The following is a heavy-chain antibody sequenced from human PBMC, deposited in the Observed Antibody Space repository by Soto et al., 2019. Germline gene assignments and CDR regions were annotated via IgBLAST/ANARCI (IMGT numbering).Heavy chain of an antibody. J-gene: IGHJ4*02. CDR3: ARDPWAADY. Sequence: GGSLRLPCAASGFTVSTKYMSWDRQAPGKGLEWVSVIYSGGSTFYADSVRGRFTISRDNSKNTVNLQMNGLRAEDTAVYYCARDPWAADYWGQGTLVTRLL. CDR1: GFTVSTKY. V-gene: IGHV3-66*01. D-gene: IGHD3-16*01. CDR2: IYSGGST.